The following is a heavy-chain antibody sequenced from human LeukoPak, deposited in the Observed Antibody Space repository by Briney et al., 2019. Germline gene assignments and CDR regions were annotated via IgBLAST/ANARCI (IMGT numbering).Heavy chain of an antibody. CDR1: GYTFTSYY. J-gene: IGHJ5*02. D-gene: IGHD4-11*01. CDR2: IKPGGGGT. Sequence: GASVKVSCKASGYTFTSYYMHWVRQAPGQGLEWMGIIKPGGGGTTCPQKFQGRVTMTRDTSTSTVYMELSSLRSEDTAMYYCAGETPNSFNFDPWGQGTLVTVSS. V-gene: IGHV1-46*01. CDR3: AGETPNSFNFDP.